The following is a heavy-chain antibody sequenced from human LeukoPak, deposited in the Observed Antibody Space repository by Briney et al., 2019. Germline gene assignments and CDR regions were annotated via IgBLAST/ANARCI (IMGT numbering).Heavy chain of an antibody. CDR1: GFTVSSNY. J-gene: IGHJ6*02. V-gene: IGHV3-53*01. D-gene: IGHD3-9*01. CDR2: IYSGGST. Sequence: GGSLRLSCAASGFTVSSNYMSWVRQAPGKGLEWVSVIYSGGSTYYADSVKGRFTISRDNSKNTLYLQMNSLRAEDTAVYYCARIALYDDTAFYSGYYYHYYPMDVWGQGTTVTVSS. CDR3: ARIALYDDTAFYSGYYYHYYPMDV.